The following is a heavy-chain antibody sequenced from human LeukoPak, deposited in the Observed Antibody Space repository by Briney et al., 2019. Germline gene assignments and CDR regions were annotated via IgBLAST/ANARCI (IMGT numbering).Heavy chain of an antibody. Sequence: GGSLRLSCAASGFTFSSYSMNWVRQAPGKGLEWVSSISSSSYIYYADSVKGRFTISRDNAKNSLYLQMNSLRAEDTAVYYCARDLYPWRPFDYWGQGTLVTVSS. D-gene: IGHD2-8*01. CDR2: ISSSSYI. CDR1: GFTFSSYS. J-gene: IGHJ4*02. CDR3: ARDLYPWRPFDY. V-gene: IGHV3-21*01.